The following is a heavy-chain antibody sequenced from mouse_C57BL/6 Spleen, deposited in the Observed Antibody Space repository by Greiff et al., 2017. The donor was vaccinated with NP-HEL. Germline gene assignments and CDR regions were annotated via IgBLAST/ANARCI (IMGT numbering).Heavy chain of an antibody. V-gene: IGHV14-4*01. CDR3: TTGDYDGGLYFDY. Sequence: EVQLQQSGAELVRPGASVKLSCTASGFNIKDDYMHWVKQRPEQGLEWIGWIDPENGDTEYASKFQGKATITADTSSNTAYLQLSSLTSEDTAVYYCTTGDYDGGLYFDYWGQGTTLTVSS. CDR1: GFNIKDDY. CDR2: IDPENGDT. D-gene: IGHD2-4*01. J-gene: IGHJ2*01.